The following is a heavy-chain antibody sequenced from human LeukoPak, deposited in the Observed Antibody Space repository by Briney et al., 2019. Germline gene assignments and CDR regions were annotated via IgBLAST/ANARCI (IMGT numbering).Heavy chain of an antibody. CDR1: GGSISSYY. V-gene: IGHV4-59*01. Sequence: PSETLSLTCTVSGGSISSYYWSRIRRPPGKGLEWIGYIYYSGSTNYNPSLKSRVTISVDTSKNQFSLKLSSVTAADTAVYYCANLRTDNWFDPWGQGTLVTVSS. CDR2: IYYSGST. J-gene: IGHJ5*02. CDR3: ANLRTDNWFDP.